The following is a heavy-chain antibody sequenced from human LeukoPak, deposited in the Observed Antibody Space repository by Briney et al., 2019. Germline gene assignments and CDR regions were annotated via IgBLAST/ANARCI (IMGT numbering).Heavy chain of an antibody. V-gene: IGHV3-74*01. CDR2: INGDGRNI. D-gene: IGHD6-13*01. CDR1: GFTFSSYW. J-gene: IGHJ4*02. Sequence: GGSLRLSCVASGFTFSSYWMHWVRQDPRKGLVWVSRINGDGRNINYADSVRGRFTISRDNSKNTLYLQMNSLRAEDTAVYYCTRQPNNRYSSSWVDYWGQGTLVTVSS. CDR3: TRQPNNRYSSSWVDY.